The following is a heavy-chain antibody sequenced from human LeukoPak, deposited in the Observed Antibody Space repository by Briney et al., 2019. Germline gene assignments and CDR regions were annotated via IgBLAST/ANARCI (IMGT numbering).Heavy chain of an antibody. V-gene: IGHV4-59*01. J-gene: IGHJ4*02. CDR1: GGSISSYY. D-gene: IGHD5/OR15-5a*01. CDR2: IYYSGST. CDR3: ARCGYSVYNDY. Sequence: SETLSLTCTVSGGSISSYYWSWIRQPPGKGLEWIGYIYYSGSTNYNPSLKSRVTISVDTSKNQFSLKLSSVTAADTAVYYCARCGYSVYNDYWGQGTLVTVSS.